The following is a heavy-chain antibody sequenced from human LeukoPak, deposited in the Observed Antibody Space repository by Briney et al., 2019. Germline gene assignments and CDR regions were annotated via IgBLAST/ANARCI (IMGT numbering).Heavy chain of an antibody. V-gene: IGHV4-34*01. CDR1: GGSFSDYF. Sequence: PSDTLSLTCAVYGGSFSDYFWGWLRQPPGKGLEWIGEINHSGRTYYNPSFKSRVTISVDTSKNRFSLNLTSVAAADTAVYYCARDVVVVPAAIHYGMDVWGQGTTVTVSS. D-gene: IGHD2-2*01. CDR2: INHSGRT. J-gene: IGHJ6*02. CDR3: ARDVVVVPAAIHYGMDV.